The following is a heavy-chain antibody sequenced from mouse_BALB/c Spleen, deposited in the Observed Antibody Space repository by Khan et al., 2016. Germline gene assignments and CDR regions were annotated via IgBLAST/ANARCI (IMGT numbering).Heavy chain of an antibody. Sequence: VQLVEPGGGLVQPGGSRKLSCAASGLTFSSFGMHWVRQAPAKGLDWVAFISSGSSAIYYADPVKGRFPISSDNPKNTLLLQMTSLRSEDTAMYYCGRGDYWGQGTTRTGSS. CDR1: GLTFSSFG. CDR2: ISSGSSAI. V-gene: IGHV5-17*02. J-gene: IGHJ2*01. CDR3: GRGDY.